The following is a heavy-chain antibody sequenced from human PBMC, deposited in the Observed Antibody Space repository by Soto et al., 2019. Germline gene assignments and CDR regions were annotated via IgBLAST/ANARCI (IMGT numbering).Heavy chain of an antibody. D-gene: IGHD3-22*01. CDR1: GFTFSSYA. CDR2: ISGSGGST. V-gene: IGHV3-23*01. CDR3: AKPLYYGSSGYYYYYYGMDV. J-gene: IGHJ6*02. Sequence: EVQLLESGGGLVQPGGSLRLSCAASGFTFSSYAMSWVRQAPGKGLEWVSAISGSGGSTYYADSVKGRVTISRDNSKNSLYLQMNSLRAEDTAVYYCAKPLYYGSSGYYYYYYGMDVWGQGTTVTVSS.